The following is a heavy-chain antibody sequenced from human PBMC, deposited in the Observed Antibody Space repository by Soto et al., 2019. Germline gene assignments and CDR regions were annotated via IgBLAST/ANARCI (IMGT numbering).Heavy chain of an antibody. V-gene: IGHV3-74*01. CDR3: AKREGNTYGLFH. D-gene: IGHD3-10*01. CDR2: IKTDGTST. Sequence: EVQLVESGGGLVQPGGSLRLSCAASGFSFSDSWIHWVRQAPEKGLEWVSRIKTDGTSTDYADSVKGRFTISRDNAKNTLYLQMNRLSAEDTAVYYCAKREGNTYGLFHWGQGTRVTVSS. J-gene: IGHJ4*02. CDR1: GFSFSDSW.